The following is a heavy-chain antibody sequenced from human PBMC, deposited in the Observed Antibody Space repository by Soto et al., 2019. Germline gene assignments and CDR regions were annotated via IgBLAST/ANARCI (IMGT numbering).Heavy chain of an antibody. CDR2: IIPIFGTA. D-gene: IGHD5-12*01. J-gene: IGHJ6*02. Sequence: GLEWMGGIIPIFGTANYAQKFQGRVTITADESTSTAYKELSSLRSEDTAVYYFARERDGYNYPYYYGMDVWGQGSTVTVSS. CDR3: ARERDGYNYPYYYGMDV. V-gene: IGHV1-69*01.